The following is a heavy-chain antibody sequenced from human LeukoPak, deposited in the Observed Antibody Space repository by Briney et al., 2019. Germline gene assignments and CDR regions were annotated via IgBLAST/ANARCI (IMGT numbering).Heavy chain of an antibody. CDR3: ARPYDNVTGYLDY. CDR2: IKQDGSEK. CDR1: GFTFSSYW. D-gene: IGHD3-9*01. V-gene: IGHV3-7*03. J-gene: IGHJ4*02. Sequence: GGSLRLSCAASGFTFSSYWMSWVRQAPGKGLEWVANIKQDGSEKYYVDSVKGRFTISRDNAKNSLYLQMNSLRAEDTAVYYCARPYDNVTGYLDYWGQGTLVTVSS.